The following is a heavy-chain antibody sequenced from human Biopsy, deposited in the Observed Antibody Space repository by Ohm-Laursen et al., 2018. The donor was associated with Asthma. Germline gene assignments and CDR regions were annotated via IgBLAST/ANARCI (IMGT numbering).Heavy chain of an antibody. V-gene: IGHV3-23*01. CDR2: VSSSGGSR. CDR3: ARISICTRTACGPYYICKMDV. J-gene: IGHJ6*02. D-gene: IGHD1-26*01. CDR1: GFTFRSYA. Sequence: SLRLSCTASGFTFRSYAMHWVRQAPGKGLEWVASVSSSGGSRDYADSVKGRFTISRDNSNTVYLQMNWLRAEDTAIYYCARISICTRTACGPYYICKMDVWGQGTTVTVSS.